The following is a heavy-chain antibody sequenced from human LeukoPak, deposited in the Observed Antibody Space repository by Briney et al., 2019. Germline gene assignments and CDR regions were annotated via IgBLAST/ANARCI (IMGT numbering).Heavy chain of an antibody. J-gene: IGHJ4*02. CDR2: IIPIFGTA. D-gene: IGHD3-22*01. Sequence: SVKVSCKASGGTFSSYAISWVRQAPGQGLEWMGGIIPIFGTANYAQKFQGSVTITTDESTSTAYMELSSLRSEDTAVYYCARDLGQFADYYDSSGSPFDYWGQGTLVTVSS. CDR1: GGTFSSYA. V-gene: IGHV1-69*05. CDR3: ARDLGQFADYYDSSGSPFDY.